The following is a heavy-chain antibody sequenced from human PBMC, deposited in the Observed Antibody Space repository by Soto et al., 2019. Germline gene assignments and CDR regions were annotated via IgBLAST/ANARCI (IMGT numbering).Heavy chain of an antibody. CDR2: ISPSSTSI. Sequence: ESGGGLVKPGGSLRLSCAASGFTFSTYSMSWVRQAPGKGLEWVSSISPSSTSIHYADSVKGRFTISRDNAEKSVYLQMNSLRADDTAIYYCSRVGGGVVVVPGANRGDFWGQGTLVTVSS. CDR3: SRVGGGVVVVPGANRGDF. J-gene: IGHJ4*02. V-gene: IGHV3-21*01. D-gene: IGHD2-2*01. CDR1: GFTFSTYS.